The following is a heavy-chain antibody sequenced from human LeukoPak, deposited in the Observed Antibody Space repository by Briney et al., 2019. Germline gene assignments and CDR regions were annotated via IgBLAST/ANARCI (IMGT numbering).Heavy chain of an antibody. D-gene: IGHD6-19*01. Sequence: GGSLRLPCAASGFTFSSYVMSWVRQAPGKGLEWVSAITGGGGSTYYADSVKGRFTISRDNSKNTLYLQMNSLRAEDTALYYCAKEVQQWLGSHSDYWGQGTLVTVSS. CDR2: ITGGGGST. V-gene: IGHV3-23*01. J-gene: IGHJ4*02. CDR1: GFTFSSYV. CDR3: AKEVQQWLGSHSDY.